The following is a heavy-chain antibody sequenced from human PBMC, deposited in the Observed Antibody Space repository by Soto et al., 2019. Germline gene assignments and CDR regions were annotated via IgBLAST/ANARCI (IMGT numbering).Heavy chain of an antibody. J-gene: IGHJ4*02. CDR2: ILHTGGT. V-gene: IGHV4-30-2*01. D-gene: IGHD3-10*01. CDR3: ARLQFGEGFDY. Sequence: PPETLSLTCAVSGGSISCGGFSWSWIRQPPGKGLEWIGYILHTGGTQYNPSLKSRVSMSVDKSKNQFSLHLTSVTAADTAVYYCARLQFGEGFDYWGQGALVTVSS. CDR1: GGSISCGGFS.